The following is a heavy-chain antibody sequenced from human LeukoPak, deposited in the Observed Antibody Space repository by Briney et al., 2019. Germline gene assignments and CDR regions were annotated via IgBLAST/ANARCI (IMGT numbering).Heavy chain of an antibody. D-gene: IGHD3-16*01. J-gene: IGHJ4*02. V-gene: IGHV3-48*03. CDR2: ISSSGSTI. CDR1: GFTFSSYE. Sequence: GSLRLSCAASGFTFSSYEMNWVRQAPGKGLEGVSYISSSGSTIYYADSVKGRFTISRDNAKNSLYLQMNSLRAEDTAVYYCARGGGSQYYFDYWGQGTLVTVSS. CDR3: ARGGGSQYYFDY.